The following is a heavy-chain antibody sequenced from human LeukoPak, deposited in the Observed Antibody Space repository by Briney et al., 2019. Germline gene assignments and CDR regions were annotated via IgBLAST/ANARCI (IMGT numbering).Heavy chain of an antibody. CDR2: INHSGST. D-gene: IGHD4-23*01. J-gene: IGHJ4*02. CDR3: ARVSRYDYGGKHGLDY. CDR1: GGSFSGYY. Sequence: SETLSLTCAVYGGSFSGYYWSWIRQPPGKGLEGIGEINHSGSTNYNPSLKSRVTISVDTSKNQFSLKLSSVTAADTAVYYCARVSRYDYGGKHGLDYRGQGTLVTVSS. V-gene: IGHV4-34*01.